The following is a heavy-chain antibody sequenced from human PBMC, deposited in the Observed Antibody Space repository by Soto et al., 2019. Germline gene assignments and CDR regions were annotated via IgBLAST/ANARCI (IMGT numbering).Heavy chain of an antibody. Sequence: QVQLVQSGAEVKKPGASVKVSCKASGYTFTSYGISWVRQAPGQGLEWMGWISAYNGNTNYAQKLKGRVTMTTDTYTSTAYMELRSLRSDDTAVYYCARVGDNWNDPYYYYGMDVWGQGTTVTVSS. J-gene: IGHJ6*02. CDR1: GYTFTSYG. D-gene: IGHD1-1*01. CDR3: ARVGDNWNDPYYYYGMDV. V-gene: IGHV1-18*01. CDR2: ISAYNGNT.